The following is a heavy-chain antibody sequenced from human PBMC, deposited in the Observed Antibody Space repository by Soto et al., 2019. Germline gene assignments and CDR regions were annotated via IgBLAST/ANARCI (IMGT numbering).Heavy chain of an antibody. D-gene: IGHD6-13*01. CDR2: ISYDGRNK. J-gene: IGHJ6*02. V-gene: IGHV3-30*18. Sequence: GGSLRLSCAASGFTFSSYGMHWVRQAPGKELEWVAVISYDGRNKYYADTVKGRFTLSRDNSKNTLYMQMNSLRAEDTAVYYCAKDRRSRTKNSRPHSHYHSYYGMDVWGQGTTVTVSS. CDR1: GFTFSSYG. CDR3: AKDRRSRTKNSRPHSHYHSYYGMDV.